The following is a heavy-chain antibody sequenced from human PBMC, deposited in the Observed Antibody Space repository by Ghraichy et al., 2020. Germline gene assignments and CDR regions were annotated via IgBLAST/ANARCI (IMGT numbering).Heavy chain of an antibody. J-gene: IGHJ4*02. CDR1: GYTFTSYG. Sequence: ASVKVSCKASGYTFTSYGISWVRQAPGQGLEWMGWISAYNGNTNYAQKLQGRVTMTTDTSTSTAYMELRSLRSDDTAVYYCARDPTYCSSTSCYTNSPWYDYWGQGTLVTVSS. V-gene: IGHV1-18*01. CDR2: ISAYNGNT. CDR3: ARDPTYCSSTSCYTNSPWYDY. D-gene: IGHD2-2*02.